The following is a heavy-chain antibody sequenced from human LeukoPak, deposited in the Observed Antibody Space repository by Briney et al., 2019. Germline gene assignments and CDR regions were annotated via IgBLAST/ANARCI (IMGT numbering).Heavy chain of an antibody. CDR2: IYYSGRT. CDR3: ASGSHCSGGSCYYGY. CDR1: GGSISSYY. V-gene: IGHV4-59*12. J-gene: IGHJ4*02. Sequence: SETLSLTCTVSGGSISSYYWSWIRQPPGKGLEWIGYIYYSGRTNYNPSLKSRVTISVDTSKNQFSLKLSSVTAADTAVYYCASGSHCSGGSCYYGYWGQGTLVTVSS. D-gene: IGHD2-15*01.